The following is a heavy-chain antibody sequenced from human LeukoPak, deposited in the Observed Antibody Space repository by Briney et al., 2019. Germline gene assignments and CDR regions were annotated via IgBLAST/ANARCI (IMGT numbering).Heavy chain of an antibody. CDR3: ATVSRDGFNHNWYGL. CDR1: GFTMSSLH. V-gene: IGHV3-48*03. Sequence: GGSLRLSCVASGFTMSSLHMAWVRQAPGKGLEWVSYMRGVGSTIHYADSVKGRFTISRDDAKNSLYLQMNRLRDEDTAFYYCATVSRDGFNHNWYGLWGQGTLVTVSS. J-gene: IGHJ5*02. CDR2: MRGVGSTI. D-gene: IGHD5-24*01.